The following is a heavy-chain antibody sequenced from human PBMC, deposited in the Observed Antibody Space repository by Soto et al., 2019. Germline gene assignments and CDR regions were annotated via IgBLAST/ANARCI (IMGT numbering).Heavy chain of an antibody. CDR3: ANPRYGCNSEVYYYGMDV. J-gene: IGHJ6*02. Sequence: GGSLRLSCAASGFTFSSYAMSWVRQAPGKGLEWVSAIRGSGGSTYYEDSVKGRFTISRDNSKNTLYLQMNSLRAEDTAVYYCANPRYGCNSEVYYYGMDVWGQGTTVTVSS. V-gene: IGHV3-23*01. D-gene: IGHD4-17*01. CDR1: GFTFSSYA. CDR2: IRGSGGST.